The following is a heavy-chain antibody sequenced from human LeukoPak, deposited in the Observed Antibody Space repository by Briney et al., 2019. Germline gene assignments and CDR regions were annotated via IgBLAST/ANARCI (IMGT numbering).Heavy chain of an antibody. CDR3: ARDVASDAFDI. J-gene: IGHJ3*02. Sequence: ASVKVSCKASGYTFTGYYMHWVRQAPGQGLEWVGWINPNSGGTHYARNFQGRVTLTRATSISTAYMELSRLTSDDTAVYYCARDVASDAFDIWGQGTMVTVSS. V-gene: IGHV1-2*02. CDR1: GYTFTGYY. CDR2: INPNSGGT. D-gene: IGHD5-12*01.